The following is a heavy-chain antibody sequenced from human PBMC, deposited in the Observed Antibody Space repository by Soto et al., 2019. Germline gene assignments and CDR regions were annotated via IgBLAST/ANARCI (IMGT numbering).Heavy chain of an antibody. CDR3: ARGRQSHQLLPQGP. CDR1: GYTFTSYG. D-gene: IGHD2-2*01. V-gene: IGHV1-18*01. J-gene: IGHJ5*02. Sequence: GASVKVSCKASGYTFTSYGISWVRQAPGQGLEWMGWISAYNGNTNYAQKLQGRVTMTTDTSTSTAYMELRSLRSDDTAVYYCARGRQSHQLLPQGPWGQGTLVTVSS. CDR2: ISAYNGNT.